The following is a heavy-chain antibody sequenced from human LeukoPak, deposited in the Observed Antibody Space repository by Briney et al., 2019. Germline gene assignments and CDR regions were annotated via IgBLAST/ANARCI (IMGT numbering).Heavy chain of an antibody. CDR3: ARCPSAYYDFWSGYYG. Sequence: GGSLRLSCAASGFTFSSYSMNWVRQAPGKGLEWVSSISSSSSYIYYADSVKGRFTISRDNAKNSLYLQMNSLRAEDTAVYYCARCPSAYYDFWSGYYGWRQGTLVTVSS. J-gene: IGHJ4*02. D-gene: IGHD3-3*01. V-gene: IGHV3-21*01. CDR1: GFTFSSYS. CDR2: ISSSSSYI.